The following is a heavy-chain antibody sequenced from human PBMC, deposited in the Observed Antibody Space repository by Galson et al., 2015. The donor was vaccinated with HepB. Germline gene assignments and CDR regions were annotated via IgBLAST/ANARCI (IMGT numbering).Heavy chain of an antibody. CDR2: INSDGSST. J-gene: IGHJ6*02. D-gene: IGHD3-22*01. CDR1: GFSFSGYW. Sequence: SLRLSCAASGFSFSGYWMHWVRQAPGKGLVWVSRINSDGSSTRYAGSVRGRFTISRDNAKNTLYLQMNSLRAEDTAVYYCAREYDSSDYLPVGYYGMDVWGQVTTVTVS. CDR3: AREYDSSDYLPVGYYGMDV. V-gene: IGHV3-74*01.